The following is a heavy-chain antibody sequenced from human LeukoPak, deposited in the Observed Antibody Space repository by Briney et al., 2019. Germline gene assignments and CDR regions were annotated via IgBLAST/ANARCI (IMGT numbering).Heavy chain of an antibody. CDR2: ISYDGSNK. V-gene: IGHV3-30-3*01. Sequence: GGSLRLSCAASGFTFSSYAMHWVRQAPGKGLEWVAVISYDGSNKYYADSVKGRFTISRDNSKNTLYLQMNSLRAEDTAVYYCARDLTGWAVTRGFDYWGQGTLVTVSS. CDR3: ARDLTGWAVTRGFDY. CDR1: GFTFSSYA. J-gene: IGHJ4*02. D-gene: IGHD3-9*01.